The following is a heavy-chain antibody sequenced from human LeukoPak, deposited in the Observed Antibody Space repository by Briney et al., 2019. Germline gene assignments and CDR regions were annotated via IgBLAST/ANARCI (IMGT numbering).Heavy chain of an antibody. V-gene: IGHV3-48*01. D-gene: IGHD3-22*01. CDR2: ISSSSSTI. J-gene: IGHJ4*02. CDR3: ARGAYYYED. Sequence: GGSLRLSCAASGFTFSSHSMNWVRQAPGKGLEWVSYISSSSSTIYYADSVKGRFTISRNNAKNSLYLQMNSLRAEDTAVYYCARGAYYYEDWGQGTLVTVSS. CDR1: GFTFSSHS.